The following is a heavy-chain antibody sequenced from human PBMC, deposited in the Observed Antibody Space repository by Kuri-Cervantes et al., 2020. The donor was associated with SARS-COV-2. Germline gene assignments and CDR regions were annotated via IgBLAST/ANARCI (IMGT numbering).Heavy chain of an antibody. V-gene: IGHV4-4*07. CDR1: EGSMRAHY. D-gene: IGHD1-14*01. J-gene: IGHJ5*02. CDR3: ARVMTISQITAWFDT. CDR2: VYISGST. Sequence: GSLRLSCSVSEGSMRAHYYSWIRQTAAMGLEWIGRVYISGSTNYNPSLKGRVTMSVDTSKSQFSLNLGSVTAADTAMYYCARVMTISQITAWFDTWGQGTLVTVSS.